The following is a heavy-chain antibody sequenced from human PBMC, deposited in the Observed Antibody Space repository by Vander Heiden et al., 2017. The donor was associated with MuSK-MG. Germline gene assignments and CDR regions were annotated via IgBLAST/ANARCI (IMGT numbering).Heavy chain of an antibody. CDR3: ARGGYRRRLDD. V-gene: IGHV1-8*03. CDR1: GYTFTSSD. Sequence: QVQLVQSGAAVKTPGASVKVSCKASGYTFTSSDINWVRQATGQGLEWMGWMNPKSGNTGEAQKFQGRVTITRNTGISTGYMEMSRMRSEDTGVYYGARGGYRRRLDDWGQGTMVTVSS. J-gene: IGHJ4*02. CDR2: MNPKSGNT. D-gene: IGHD3-16*02.